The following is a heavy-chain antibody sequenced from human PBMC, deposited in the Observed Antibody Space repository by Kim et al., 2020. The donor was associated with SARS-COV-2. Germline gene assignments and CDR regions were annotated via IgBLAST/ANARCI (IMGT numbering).Heavy chain of an antibody. Sequence: GGSLRLSCAASGFTFSDYYMSWIRQAPGKGLEWVSYISSSSSYTNYADSVKGRFTISRDNAKNSLYLQMNSLRAEDTAVYYCARGGGGYCSSTSCLDAFDIWGQGTMVTVSS. J-gene: IGHJ3*02. CDR1: GFTFSDYY. CDR2: ISSSSSYT. CDR3: ARGGGGYCSSTSCLDAFDI. V-gene: IGHV3-11*03. D-gene: IGHD2-2*01.